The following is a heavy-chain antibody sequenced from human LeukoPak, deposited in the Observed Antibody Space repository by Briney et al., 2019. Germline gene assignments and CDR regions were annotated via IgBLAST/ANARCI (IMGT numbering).Heavy chain of an antibody. V-gene: IGHV3-7*01. CDR2: IKQDGNEK. CDR3: ARETPKLVIDLYYYFDY. Sequence: PGGPLRLSCAASGFTFSNYWMSWVRQAPGKGLEWVANIKQDGNEKYYVDSVKGRFTISRDNAKNSLYLQMNSLRAEDTAVYYCARETPKLVIDLYYYFDYWGQGTLVTVSS. CDR1: GFTFSNYW. J-gene: IGHJ4*02. D-gene: IGHD3-16*02.